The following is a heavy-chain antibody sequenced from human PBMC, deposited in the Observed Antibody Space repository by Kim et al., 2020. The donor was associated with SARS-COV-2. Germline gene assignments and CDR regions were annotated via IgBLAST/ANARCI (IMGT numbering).Heavy chain of an antibody. CDR2: IYHSGST. CDR1: GGSISSGGYS. Sequence: SETLSLTCAVSGGSISSGGYSWSWIRQPPGKGLEWIGYIYHSGSTYYNPSLKSRVTISVDRSKNQFSLKLSSVTAADTAVYYCARLCSSTSCVDYWGQGTLVTVSS. J-gene: IGHJ4*02. CDR3: ARLCSSTSCVDY. V-gene: IGHV4-30-2*01. D-gene: IGHD2-2*01.